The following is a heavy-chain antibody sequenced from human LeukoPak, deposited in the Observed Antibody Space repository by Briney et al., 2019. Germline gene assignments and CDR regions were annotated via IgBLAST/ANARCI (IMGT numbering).Heavy chain of an antibody. J-gene: IGHJ5*02. CDR1: GFTFSTYS. Sequence: KAGGSLRLSCAASGFTFSTYSMNWVRQAPGKGLEWVSSISSSSSYIYYADSVKGRFTISRDNAKNSLYLQMNSLRAEDTAVYYCARDLFAGGELRIEQQLLGNWFDPWGQGTLVTVSS. CDR3: ARDLFAGGELRIEQQLLGNWFDP. D-gene: IGHD6-13*01. V-gene: IGHV3-21*01. CDR2: ISSSSSYI.